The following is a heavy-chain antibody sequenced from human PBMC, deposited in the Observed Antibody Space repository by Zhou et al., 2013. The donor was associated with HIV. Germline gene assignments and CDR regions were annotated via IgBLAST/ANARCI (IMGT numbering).Heavy chain of an antibody. V-gene: IGHV1-69*04. CDR3: ARDDGWDQLLPYPAA. Sequence: QVQLLQSGAEVKKPGSSVKVPCKAAGDPFSRYGINWVRQAPGQGLEWVGRIIPVIGAAQHAQKFQGRVTITSDKSTTTAYLELSNLRSDDTAVYYCARDDGWDQLLPYPAAWGQGTLVTVSS. D-gene: IGHD2-2*01. CDR1: GDPFSRYG. J-gene: IGHJ5*02. CDR2: IIPVIGAA.